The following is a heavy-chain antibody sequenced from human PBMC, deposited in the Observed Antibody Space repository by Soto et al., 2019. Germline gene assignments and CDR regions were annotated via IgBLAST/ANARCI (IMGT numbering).Heavy chain of an antibody. CDR1: GYTFTSYA. CDR2: INAGNGNT. CDR3: ARGSKEDWFDP. J-gene: IGHJ5*02. Sequence: GASVKASCKASGYTFTSYAIHWVRQAPGQRLEWMGWINAGNGNTKYSQKFQGRVTITRDTSVSTAYMELSSLRSEDTAVYYCARGSKEDWFDPWGQGTLVTVSS. V-gene: IGHV1-3*01.